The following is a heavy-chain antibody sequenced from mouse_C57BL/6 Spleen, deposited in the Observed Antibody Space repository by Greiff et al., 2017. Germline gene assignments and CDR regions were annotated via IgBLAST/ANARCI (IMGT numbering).Heavy chain of an antibody. CDR3: ATCYGNFWYFDV. CDR1: GYSFTDYN. V-gene: IGHV1-39*01. CDR2: INTNYGTT. Sequence: VQLQQSGPELVKPGASVKISCKASGYSFTDYNMNWVKQSKGKSLEWIGVINTNYGTTNYNQKFKGKATMTVDQSSSTAYMLLNSLTSEDSAVYYCATCYGNFWYFDVWGTGTTVTVSS. D-gene: IGHD2-1*01. J-gene: IGHJ1*03.